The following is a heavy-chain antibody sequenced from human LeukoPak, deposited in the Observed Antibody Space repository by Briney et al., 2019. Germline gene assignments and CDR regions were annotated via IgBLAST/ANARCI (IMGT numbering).Heavy chain of an antibody. Sequence: GASVKVSCKASGYTFTSYGISWVRQAPGQGLEWMGWINPNSGGTNYQGRVTMTRDTSISTAYMELSRLRSDDTAVYYCARDQYYDFWSGPEGTNWFDPWGQGTLVTVSS. J-gene: IGHJ5*02. V-gene: IGHV1-2*02. D-gene: IGHD3-3*01. CDR3: ARDQYYDFWSGPEGTNWFDP. CDR2: INPNSGGT. CDR1: GYTFTSYG.